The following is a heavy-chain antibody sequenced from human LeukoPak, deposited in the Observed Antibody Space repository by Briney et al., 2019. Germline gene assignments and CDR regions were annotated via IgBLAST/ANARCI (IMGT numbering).Heavy chain of an antibody. D-gene: IGHD2-2*02. V-gene: IGHV3-9*01. Sequence: GRSLRLSCAASGFIFDDYAIHWARQAPGKGLEWVSGISWNSGSIGYADSVKGRFTISRDNAKNSLYLQMNSLRAEDTALYYCARAIGVTCISTSCYSFDYWGQGTLVTVSS. CDR3: ARAIGVTCISTSCYSFDY. J-gene: IGHJ4*02. CDR2: ISWNSGSI. CDR1: GFIFDDYA.